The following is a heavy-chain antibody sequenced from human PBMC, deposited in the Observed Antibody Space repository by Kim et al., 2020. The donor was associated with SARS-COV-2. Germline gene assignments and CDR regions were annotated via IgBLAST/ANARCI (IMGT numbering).Heavy chain of an antibody. V-gene: IGHV4-38-2*02. J-gene: IGHJ6*02. D-gene: IGHD4-4*01. Sequence: PSETLSLTCTVSGYSISSGYYWGWVRQSPGKGLEWIASIYQSGSTYYNPSLRSRVTISVDTSRNQFSLKVRSVTAADTAMYYCTRGLQSDYYYYGMDVWG. CDR2: IYQSGST. CDR3: TRGLQSDYYYYGMDV. CDR1: GYSISSGYY.